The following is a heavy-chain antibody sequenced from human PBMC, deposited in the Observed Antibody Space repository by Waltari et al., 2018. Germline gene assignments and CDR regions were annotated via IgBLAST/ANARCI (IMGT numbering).Heavy chain of an antibody. CDR3: ARDLGSSGRYVEEYYHYGMDV. D-gene: IGHD6-19*01. CDR2: IWYDGSQK. V-gene: IGHV3-33*01. CDR1: GIILRAEG. Sequence: QEQLVESGGGVVQPGRSLRLSCAASGIILRAEGMPWVRQAPGKGLEWVAVIWYDGSQKYYGDSVKGRFTISRDNSKNTLYLEMNSLRAEDTAVYYCARDLGSSGRYVEEYYHYGMDVWGQGTTVIVSS. J-gene: IGHJ6*02.